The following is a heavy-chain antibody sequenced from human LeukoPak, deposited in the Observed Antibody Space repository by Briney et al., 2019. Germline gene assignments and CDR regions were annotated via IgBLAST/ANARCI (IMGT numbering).Heavy chain of an antibody. J-gene: IGHJ4*02. CDR3: ARESPRRRGRRLGY. Sequence: WASVKVSCKASGYTFTSYGISWVRQAPGQGLEWMGWISAYNGNTNYAQKFQGRVTMTTDTSTTTAYMELRSLRSDDTAVYYCARESPRRRGRRLGYWGQGTLVTVSS. CDR2: ISAYNGNT. CDR1: GYTFTSYG. D-gene: IGHD3-22*01. V-gene: IGHV1-18*01.